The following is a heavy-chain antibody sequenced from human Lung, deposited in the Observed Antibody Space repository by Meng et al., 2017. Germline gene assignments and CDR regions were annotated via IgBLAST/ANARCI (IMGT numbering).Heavy chain of an antibody. CDR1: GGSFSDYY. CDR3: ARGPTTMAHDFDY. CDR2: IKHSGST. Sequence: QVQLEQVGGGLLKPSPTLSLSCVGSGGSFSDYYWSWSRQPPGKGLEWIEEIKHSGSTNYNPSLESRATISVDTSQNNLSLKLSSVTAADSAVYYCARGPTTMAHDFDYWGQGTLVTVFS. V-gene: IGHV4-34*01. D-gene: IGHD4-11*01. J-gene: IGHJ4*02.